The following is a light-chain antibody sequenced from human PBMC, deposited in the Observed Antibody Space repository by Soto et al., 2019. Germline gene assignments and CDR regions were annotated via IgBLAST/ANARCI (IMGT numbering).Light chain of an antibody. CDR3: SSYTSSSTLPWV. J-gene: IGLJ3*02. V-gene: IGLV2-14*01. Sequence: QSVLTQPASVSGSPGQSITISCTGTSSDVGGYNYVSWYQQHPGKAPKLMIYDVSNRPSGVSNRFSGSKSGNTASLTISGLQAEDEADYYCSSYTSSSTLPWVFGGGTKVNVL. CDR2: DVS. CDR1: SSDVGGYNY.